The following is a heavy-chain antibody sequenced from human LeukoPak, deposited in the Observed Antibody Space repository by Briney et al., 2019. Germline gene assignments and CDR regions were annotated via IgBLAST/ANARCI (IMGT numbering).Heavy chain of an antibody. V-gene: IGHV4-34*01. J-gene: IGHJ5*02. CDR1: GGSFSGYY. Sequence: SETLSLTCAVYGGSFSGYYWSWIRQPPGKGLEWIGEINHSGSTNYNPSLKSRVTISVDTSKNQFSLKLSSVTAADTAVYYCARVRRVVVPAACPKQYNWFDPWGQGTLVTVSS. CDR3: ARVRRVVVPAACPKQYNWFDP. D-gene: IGHD2-2*01. CDR2: INHSGST.